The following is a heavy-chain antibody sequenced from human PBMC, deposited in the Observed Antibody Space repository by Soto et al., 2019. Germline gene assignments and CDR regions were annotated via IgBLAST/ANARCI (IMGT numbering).Heavy chain of an antibody. V-gene: IGHV3-53*04. CDR1: GFIVSSNY. CDR3: VRGRYGSEIH. Sequence: EVRLMESGGGLVQPGGSLRPSCAASGFIVSSNYMTWVRQAPGKGLEWVSLLYSGGATHYAASVKGRFTISSHSSQNTLFLQMNSLRTEDTATYYCVRGRYGSEIHWGQGTKVTVSS. CDR2: LYSGGAT. D-gene: IGHD3-10*01. J-gene: IGHJ4*02.